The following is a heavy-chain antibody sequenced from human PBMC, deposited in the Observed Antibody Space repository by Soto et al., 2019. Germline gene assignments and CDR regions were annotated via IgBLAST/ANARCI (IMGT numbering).Heavy chain of an antibody. D-gene: IGHD2-15*01. J-gene: IGHJ4*02. CDR3: ATVLFPEVPSSVHPIVY. CDR1: GGSISSGDYY. CDR2: IYYSGST. Sequence: SETLSLTCTVSGGSISSGDYYWSWIRQPPGKGLEWIGDIYYSGSTYYNPSLKSRVNISVDTSKNQFSLNLSSVTAADTAVYYCATVLFPEVPSSVHPIVYWGQGTLVTVSS. V-gene: IGHV4-30-4*01.